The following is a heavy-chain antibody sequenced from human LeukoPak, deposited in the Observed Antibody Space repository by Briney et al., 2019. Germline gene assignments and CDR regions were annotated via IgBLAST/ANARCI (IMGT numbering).Heavy chain of an antibody. CDR1: GFTFDDYA. V-gene: IGHV3-9*01. CDR3: AKNRGAYNDGFDI. CDR2: IRWNSGRI. D-gene: IGHD5-24*01. Sequence: SGGSLRLSCTASGFTFDDYAMHWVRQAPGKGLEWVSGIRWNSGRIGYADSVKGRFTISRDNAKNSLYLQMNSLRAEDTALYYCAKNRGAYNDGFDIWGQGTMVTVSS. J-gene: IGHJ3*02.